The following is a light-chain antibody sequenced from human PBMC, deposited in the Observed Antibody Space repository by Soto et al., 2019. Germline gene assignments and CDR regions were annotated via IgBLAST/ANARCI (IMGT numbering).Light chain of an antibody. CDR2: GAS. CDR3: QHFRSFPIT. V-gene: IGKV1-9*01. J-gene: IGKJ5*01. CDR1: QDISSL. Sequence: IHLTQSPSALSASVGGRLTITCQASQDISSLLAWYQQKTGKAPKLLIYGASTLQNGVPSRFSGSGSGTDFTLTISSLQPEDFATYYCQHFRSFPITFGQGTRLEIK.